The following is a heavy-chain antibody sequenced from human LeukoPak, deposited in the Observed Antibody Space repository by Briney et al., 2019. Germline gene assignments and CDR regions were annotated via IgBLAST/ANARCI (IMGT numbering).Heavy chain of an antibody. CDR1: GGSMSSRSRY. CDR2: IYYSGDT. V-gene: IGHV4-39*01. J-gene: IGHJ5*02. CDR3: ARSSAAAAPTQNWFGR. D-gene: IGHD6-13*01. Sequence: SETLPRTCSVSGGSMSSRSRYWGWIRQPPGKGLEWIGSIYYSGDTYYNPSLRSRVTISVDTSKNQFSLKLTSVTAADTAVYYCARSSAAAAPTQNWFGRWGQGGQVTVPS.